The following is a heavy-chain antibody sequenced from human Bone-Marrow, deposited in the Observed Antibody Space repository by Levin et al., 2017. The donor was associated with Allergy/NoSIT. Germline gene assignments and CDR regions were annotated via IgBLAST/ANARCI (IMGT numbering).Heavy chain of an antibody. CDR1: GGSISSSSYY. J-gene: IGHJ4*02. CDR3: ARLWAPGWTRYFDY. CDR2: MYYSGST. Sequence: SQTLSLTCTVSGGSISSSSYYWGWIRQPPGKGLEWIGSMYYSGSTYYNSSLKSRLTISVDTSKNQFSLRLSSVTAADTAVYYCARLWAPGWTRYFDYWGQGTLVTVSS. D-gene: IGHD3-16*01. V-gene: IGHV4-39*01.